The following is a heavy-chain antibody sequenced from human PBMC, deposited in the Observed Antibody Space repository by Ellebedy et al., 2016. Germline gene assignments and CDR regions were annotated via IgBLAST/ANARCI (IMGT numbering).Heavy chain of an antibody. V-gene: IGHV1-69*13. J-gene: IGHJ2*01. Sequence: SVKVSXKASGGTFSSYAISWVRQAPGQGLEWMGGIIPIFGTANYAQKFQGRVTITADESTSTAYMELSSLRSEDTAVYYCARKVGRYGDYDWYFDLWGRGTLVTVSS. CDR2: IIPIFGTA. D-gene: IGHD4-17*01. CDR1: GGTFSSYA. CDR3: ARKVGRYGDYDWYFDL.